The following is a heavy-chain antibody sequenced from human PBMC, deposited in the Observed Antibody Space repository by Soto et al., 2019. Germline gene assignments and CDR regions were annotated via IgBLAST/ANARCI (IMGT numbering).Heavy chain of an antibody. CDR3: AKDLGITSFDLFANPGTSDY. J-gene: IGHJ4*02. CDR1: GFTFSSYA. Sequence: GGSLRLSCAASGFTFSSYAMSWVRQAPGKGLEWVSAISGSGGSTYYADSVKGRFTISRDNSKNTLYLQMNSLRAEDTAVYYCAKDLGITSFDLFANPGTSDYCGQGTLVTVSS. CDR2: ISGSGGST. V-gene: IGHV3-23*01. D-gene: IGHD3-3*01.